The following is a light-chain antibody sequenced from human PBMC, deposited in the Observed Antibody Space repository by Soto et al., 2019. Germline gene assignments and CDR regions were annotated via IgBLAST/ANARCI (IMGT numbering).Light chain of an antibody. Sequence: QSALTQPASVSGSPGQSITISCTGTSSDVGKYNFVSWYRQHPGKAPKLIILEVTKRPSGVSNRFSGSKSGNTASLTISGLQAEDEADYYCCLYGGSSNYVVFGGGTKVTVL. V-gene: IGLV2-23*02. CDR3: CLYGGSSNYVV. CDR1: SSDVGKYNF. J-gene: IGLJ2*01. CDR2: EVT.